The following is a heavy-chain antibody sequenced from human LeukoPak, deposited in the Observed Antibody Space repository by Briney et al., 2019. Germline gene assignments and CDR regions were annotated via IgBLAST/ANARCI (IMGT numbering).Heavy chain of an antibody. CDR3: AREEGAYDSSGYSPDY. J-gene: IGHJ4*02. CDR1: GFTFSTYT. CDR2: ISSGSSYI. Sequence: GGSLRLSCAASGFTFSTYTMNWVRQAPGKGLEWVSSISSGSSYIYYADPVKGRFTISRDNAKNSLYLQMSSLRAEDTAVYYCAREEGAYDSSGYSPDYWGQGTLVTVSS. V-gene: IGHV3-21*01. D-gene: IGHD3-22*01.